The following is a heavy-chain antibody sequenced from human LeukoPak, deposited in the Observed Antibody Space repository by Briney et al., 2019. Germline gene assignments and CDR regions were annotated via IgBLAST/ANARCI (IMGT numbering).Heavy chain of an antibody. Sequence: GASVKVSCKVSGYTLTELSMHWVRQAPGKGLEWMGGFDPEDGETIYAQKFQGRVTMTEDTSTDTAYMELSSLRSEDTAVYYCAAVSLDGDIAAAGTDYWGQGTLVTVSS. CDR2: FDPEDGET. V-gene: IGHV1-24*01. CDR3: AAVSLDGDIAAAGTDY. CDR1: GYTLTELS. J-gene: IGHJ4*02. D-gene: IGHD6-13*01.